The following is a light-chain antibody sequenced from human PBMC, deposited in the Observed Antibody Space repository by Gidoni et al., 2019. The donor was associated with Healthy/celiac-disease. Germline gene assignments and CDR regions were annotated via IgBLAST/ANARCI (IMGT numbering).Light chain of an antibody. J-gene: IGKJ5*01. CDR3: QQRSNGPPIT. Sequence: EIVLTQSPATLSLSPGERATLSCRASQSVSSYLAWYQQKPGQATRLLIYDASNRATGIPARFSGSGSGTDFTLTISSLEPEDCAVYYCQQRSNGPPITFGQGTRLEIK. V-gene: IGKV3-11*01. CDR1: QSVSSY. CDR2: DAS.